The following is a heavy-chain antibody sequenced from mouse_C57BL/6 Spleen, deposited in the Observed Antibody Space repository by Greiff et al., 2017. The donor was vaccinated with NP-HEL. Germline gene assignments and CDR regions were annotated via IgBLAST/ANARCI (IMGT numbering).Heavy chain of an antibody. V-gene: IGHV5-4*03. J-gene: IGHJ1*03. Sequence: EVKLVESGGGLVKPGGSLKLSCAASGFTFSSYAMSWVRQTPEKRLEWVATISDGGSYTYYPDNVKGRFTISRDNAKNNLYLQRSHLKSEDTAMYYCARGPITTVVAGGYFDVWGTGTTVTVSS. CDR3: ARGPITTVVAGGYFDV. D-gene: IGHD1-1*01. CDR1: GFTFSSYA. CDR2: ISDGGSYT.